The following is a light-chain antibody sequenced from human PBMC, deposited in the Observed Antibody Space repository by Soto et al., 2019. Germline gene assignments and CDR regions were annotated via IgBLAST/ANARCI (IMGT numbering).Light chain of an antibody. CDR1: SSNIGAGYD. J-gene: IGLJ2*01. CDR2: GNS. CDR3: RSYASSLRVV. Sequence: QSVLTQPPSVSGAPGQRVTISCTGSSSNIGAGYDVHWYQQLPGTAPKLLIYGNSNRPSGVPDRFSGSKSGTSASLAITGLQAEDEADYSCRSYASSLRVVFGGGTKLTVL. V-gene: IGLV1-40*01.